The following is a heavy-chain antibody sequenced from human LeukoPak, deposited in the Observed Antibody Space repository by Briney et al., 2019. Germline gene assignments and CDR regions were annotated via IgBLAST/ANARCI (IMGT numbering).Heavy chain of an antibody. Sequence: GGSLRLSCAASGFTFSSYGMSWVRQAPGKGLEWVSAISGSGGSTYYADSVKGRFTISRDNSKNTLYLQMNSLRAEDTAVYYCARIDALALGDYWGQGTLVTVSS. CDR3: ARIDALALGDY. CDR2: ISGSGGST. V-gene: IGHV3-23*01. J-gene: IGHJ4*02. CDR1: GFTFSSYG.